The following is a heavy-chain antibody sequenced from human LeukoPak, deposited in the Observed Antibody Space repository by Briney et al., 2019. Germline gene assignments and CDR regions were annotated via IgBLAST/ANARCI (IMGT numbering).Heavy chain of an antibody. CDR2: MNPNSGNT. V-gene: IGHV1-8*01. CDR1: GYIFTSYD. D-gene: IGHD6-13*01. CDR3: ARAGARQIAAVGY. Sequence: GASVKVSCKASGYIFTSYDINWVRQATGQGLEWMGWMNPNSGNTGYAQKFQGRVTMTRNTSISTAYMELSSLRSEDTAVYYCARAGARQIAAVGYWGQGTLVTVSS. J-gene: IGHJ4*02.